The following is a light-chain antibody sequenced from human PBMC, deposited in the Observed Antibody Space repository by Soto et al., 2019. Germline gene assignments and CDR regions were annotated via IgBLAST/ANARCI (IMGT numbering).Light chain of an antibody. CDR1: QSVSSSY. Sequence: EIVMTQSPGTLSLTPGERATLSCRASQSVSSSYLAWYQQKPGQAPRLLIYDASYRATGIPARFSGSGSGTDFTLTISSLDPEDFAVYYCQQRNNWPLTFGQGTRLEIK. CDR3: QQRNNWPLT. J-gene: IGKJ5*01. CDR2: DAS. V-gene: IGKV3D-20*02.